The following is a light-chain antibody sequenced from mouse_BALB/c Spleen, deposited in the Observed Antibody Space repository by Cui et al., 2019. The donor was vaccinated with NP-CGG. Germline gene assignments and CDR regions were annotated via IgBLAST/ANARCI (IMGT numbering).Light chain of an antibody. Sequence: QAVVTQESALTTSPGETVTLTCRSSTGAVSASNYANWVQEKPDHFFTGLIGGTNNRPPGVPARFSGSLIGDKAALTITGAQTEDEAIYFCALWYSNHWVFGGGTKLTVV. CDR1: TGAVSASNY. CDR3: ALWYSNHWV. J-gene: IGLJ1*01. V-gene: IGLV1*01. CDR2: GTN.